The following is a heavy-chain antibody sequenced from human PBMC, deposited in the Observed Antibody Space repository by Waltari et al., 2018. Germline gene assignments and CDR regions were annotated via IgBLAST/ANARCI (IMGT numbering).Heavy chain of an antibody. D-gene: IGHD2-8*02. J-gene: IGHJ4*02. CDR1: GFTFSSYA. CDR2: IRGSGGST. Sequence: EVQLLESGGGLVQPGGSLRLSCAASGFTFSSYAMSWVRQAPGKGLDWVSAIRGSGGSTYYADSVKGRFTISRDNAKNTLYLQMNSLRAEDTAVYYCAIRVGVSRYFDYWGQGTLVTVSS. CDR3: AIRVGVSRYFDY. V-gene: IGHV3-23*01.